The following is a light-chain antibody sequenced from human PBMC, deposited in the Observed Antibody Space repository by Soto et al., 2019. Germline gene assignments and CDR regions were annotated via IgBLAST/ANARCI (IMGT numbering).Light chain of an antibody. J-gene: IGLJ1*01. CDR2: EVS. CDR3: NSYTTTNALEGV. V-gene: IGLV2-14*01. Sequence: QSALTQPASVSGSPGQSITISCTGTSSDIGGYNFVSWYQQLPGKAPKLVIYEVSHRPSGVSHRFSGSKSANTASLTISGLQPEDEADYYCNSYTTTNALEGVFGTGTKLTVL. CDR1: SSDIGGYNF.